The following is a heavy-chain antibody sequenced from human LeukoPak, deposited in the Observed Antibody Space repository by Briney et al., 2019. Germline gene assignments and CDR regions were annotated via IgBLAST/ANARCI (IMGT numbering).Heavy chain of an antibody. CDR1: GGSISGYY. V-gene: IGHV4-59*01. CDR2: IYYTGIT. J-gene: IGHJ5*02. CDR3: ARLHSSRAEEFDP. Sequence: SETLSLTCTVPGGSISGYYWSWIRQSPGKGLEWIGYIYYTGITAYNPSLGSRVTISVDGSNNQFSLRLTSVTAADTAAYYCARLHSSRAEEFDPWGQGTLVTVSS.